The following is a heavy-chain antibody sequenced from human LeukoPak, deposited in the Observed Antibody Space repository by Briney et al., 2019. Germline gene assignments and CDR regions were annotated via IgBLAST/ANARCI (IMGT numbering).Heavy chain of an antibody. D-gene: IGHD6-6*01. CDR2: IYYSGST. CDR3: ARATGSDGSSALLN. Sequence: PSETLSLTCTVSGGSISSYYWSWIRQPPGKGLEWIGYIYYSGSTNYNPSLKSRVTISVDTSKNQFSLKLSSVTAADTAVYHCARATGSDGSSALLNWGQGTLVTVSS. V-gene: IGHV4-59*01. J-gene: IGHJ4*02. CDR1: GGSISSYY.